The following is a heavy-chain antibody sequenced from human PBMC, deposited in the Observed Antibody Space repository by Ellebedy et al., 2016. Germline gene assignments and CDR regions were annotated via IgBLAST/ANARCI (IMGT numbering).Heavy chain of an antibody. D-gene: IGHD2-15*01. CDR3: ISGFIEGFDP. CDR1: GFTFSNYW. CDR2: INTDGTYT. V-gene: IGHV3-74*01. Sequence: GGSLRLSXAASGFTFSNYWMHWVRQAPGKGLVWVSRINTDGTYTSYADSVKGRFTISRDNARNTLYLQMNSLRAEDTAVYYCISGFIEGFDPWGQGTLVTVSS. J-gene: IGHJ5*02.